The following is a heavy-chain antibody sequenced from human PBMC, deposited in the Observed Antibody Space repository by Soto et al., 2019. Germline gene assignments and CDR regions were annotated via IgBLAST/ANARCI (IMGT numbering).Heavy chain of an antibody. D-gene: IGHD5-18*01. Sequence: SETLSLTCTVSGVSVSSGDHYWSWLRQPPGKALESIVYIQCGASTYYNPSLASRTTISVDTSNSQFSLTLTSVTAADTAVYYCARGRGYGYGIDYWGRGTLVTVSS. CDR2: IQCGAST. V-gene: IGHV4-30-4*01. J-gene: IGHJ4*02. CDR3: ARGRGYGYGIDY. CDR1: GVSVSSGDHY.